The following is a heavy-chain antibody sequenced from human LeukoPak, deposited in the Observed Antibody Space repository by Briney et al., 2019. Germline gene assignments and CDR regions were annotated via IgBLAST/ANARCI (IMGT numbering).Heavy chain of an antibody. CDR3: ARLNYYGSGSYSHDY. J-gene: IGHJ4*02. CDR2: IDPSDSYT. D-gene: IGHD3-10*01. Sequence: GESLKISCKGSGYSFTTYWISWVRQMPGKGLEWMGRIDPSDSYTKYSPSFQGLVTLSADKSISTACLQWSSLVASDTAMYYCARLNYYGSGSYSHDYWGQGTLVTVSS. V-gene: IGHV5-10-1*01. CDR1: GYSFTTYW.